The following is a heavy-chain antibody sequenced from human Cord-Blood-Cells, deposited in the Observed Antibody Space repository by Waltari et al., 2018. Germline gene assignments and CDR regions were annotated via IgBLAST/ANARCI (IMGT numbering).Heavy chain of an antibody. J-gene: IGHJ3*02. CDR3: ARDLFIYSSSWYDAFDI. V-gene: IGHV4-38-2*02. CDR2: IYHSGGT. Sequence: QVQLQESGPGLVKPSETLSLTCTVSGYSISSGYYWGWIRQPPGKGLEWIGSIYHSGGTYYNPSLKSRVTISVDTSKNQFSLKLSSVTAADTAVYYCARDLFIYSSSWYDAFDIWGQGTMVTVSS. D-gene: IGHD6-13*01. CDR1: GYSISSGYY.